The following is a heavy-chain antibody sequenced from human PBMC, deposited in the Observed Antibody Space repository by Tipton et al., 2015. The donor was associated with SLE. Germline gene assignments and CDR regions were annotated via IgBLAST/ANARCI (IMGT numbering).Heavy chain of an antibody. CDR2: IHTSGGT. CDR3: ARNLGSYYGMDV. Sequence: TLSLTCTLSGGSISSGSYFWTWIRQPAGKGLEWLGRIHTSGGTSYNPSLEGRVTISMDTSKNQFSLKLNSVTAADTAVYYCARNLGSYYGMDVWGQGTTVTVSS. J-gene: IGHJ6*02. V-gene: IGHV4-61*02. D-gene: IGHD3-16*01. CDR1: GGSISSGSYF.